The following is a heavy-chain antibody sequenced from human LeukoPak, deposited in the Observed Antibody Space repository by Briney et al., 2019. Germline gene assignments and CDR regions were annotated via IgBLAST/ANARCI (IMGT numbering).Heavy chain of an antibody. CDR1: GYTFTGYY. Sequence: ASVKVSCKASGYTFTGYYMHWVRQAPGQGLEWMGWMNPNSGNTGYAQKFQGRVTMTRNTSISTAYMELSSLRSEDTAVYYCARGPIFMVRGVDDAFDIWGQGTMVTVSS. D-gene: IGHD3-10*01. CDR3: ARGPIFMVRGVDDAFDI. J-gene: IGHJ3*02. V-gene: IGHV1-8*02. CDR2: MNPNSGNT.